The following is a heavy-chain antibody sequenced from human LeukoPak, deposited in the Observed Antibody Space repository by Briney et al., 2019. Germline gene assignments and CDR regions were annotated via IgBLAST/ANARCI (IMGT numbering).Heavy chain of an antibody. Sequence: ASVTVSCTASGGTFSSYAISWVRQAPGQGLEWMGGIIPIFGTANYAQKFQGRVTITADESTSTAYMELSSLRSEDTAVYYCARSGYSSSWSLYYFDYWGQGTLVTVSS. J-gene: IGHJ4*02. CDR3: ARSGYSSSWSLYYFDY. CDR2: IIPIFGTA. D-gene: IGHD6-13*01. V-gene: IGHV1-69*13. CDR1: GGTFSSYA.